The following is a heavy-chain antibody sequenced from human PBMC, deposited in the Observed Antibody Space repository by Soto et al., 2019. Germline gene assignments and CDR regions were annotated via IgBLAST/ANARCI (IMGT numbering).Heavy chain of an antibody. CDR3: VRDRSVTVCGVVIAPFDY. J-gene: IGHJ4*02. CDR2: ISGHNGET. D-gene: IGHD3-16*02. CDR1: GYTFSYFG. Sequence: QVQMVQSGAEVKKPGASLKVSCQASGYTFSYFGISWVRLAPGQGLEWMGWISGHNGETNYAQKFQGRVTMTTDTSTSTAYMELRSLRIDDTAIYYCVRDRSVTVCGVVIAPFDYWGQGTPVTVSS. V-gene: IGHV1-18*01.